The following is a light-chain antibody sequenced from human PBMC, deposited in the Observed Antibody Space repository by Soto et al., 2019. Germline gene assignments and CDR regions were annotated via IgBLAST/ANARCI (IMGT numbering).Light chain of an antibody. Sequence: QSVLTQPPSASGTPGQRVTISCSGSSSNIESNYIYWYQQLPGTAPKLLIYKSYQRPSGVPDRFSGSRSGTSASPAISGLRSEDEANYYCAAWDDSLSGVVFGGGTKVTVL. CDR3: AAWDDSLSGVV. V-gene: IGLV1-47*01. J-gene: IGLJ2*01. CDR2: KSY. CDR1: SSNIESNY.